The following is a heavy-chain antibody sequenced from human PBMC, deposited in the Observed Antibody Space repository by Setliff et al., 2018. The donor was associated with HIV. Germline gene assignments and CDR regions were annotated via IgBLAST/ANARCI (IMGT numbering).Heavy chain of an antibody. D-gene: IGHD3-10*01. CDR3: ATDLLWFGERGFDY. J-gene: IGHJ4*02. CDR1: RFTFNNYW. Sequence: GGSLRLSCAASRFTFNNYWVSWVRQAPGKGLEWVANIKQDGSEKYYVDSVKGRFTISRGNAKNSLYLQMNSLRVEDTAVYYCATDLLWFGERGFDYWGQGTLVTVSS. CDR2: IKQDGSEK. V-gene: IGHV3-7*01.